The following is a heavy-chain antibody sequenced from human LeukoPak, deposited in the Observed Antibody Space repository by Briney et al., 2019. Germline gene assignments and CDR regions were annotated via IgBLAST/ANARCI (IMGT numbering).Heavy chain of an antibody. CDR3: ARDKMATITRGRVARWFDP. CDR1: GGSISSYY. CDR2: IYTSGST. D-gene: IGHD5-24*01. J-gene: IGHJ5*02. V-gene: IGHV4-4*07. Sequence: SGTLSLTCAVSGGSISSYYWSWIRQPAGKGLEWIGRIYTSGSTNYNPSLKSRVTMSVDTSKNQFSLKLSSVTAADTAVYYCARDKMATITRGRVARWFDPWGQGTLVTVSS.